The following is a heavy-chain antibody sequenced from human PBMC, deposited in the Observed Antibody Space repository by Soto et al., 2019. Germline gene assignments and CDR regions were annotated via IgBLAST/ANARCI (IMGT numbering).Heavy chain of an antibody. CDR2: VTTDGVRT. CDR1: GFTFRSYA. CDR3: AKSPRPMAAAKKYGMDA. D-gene: IGHD6-25*01. Sequence: GGSLRLSCAAFGFTFRSYAMTWVRQAAGKGLEWVSSVTTDGVRTYFADSVKGRFTISRDNSKSTLYLQMNSLRAEDTAVYYCAKSPRPMAAAKKYGMDAWGQGTTVTVSS. J-gene: IGHJ6*02. V-gene: IGHV3-23*01.